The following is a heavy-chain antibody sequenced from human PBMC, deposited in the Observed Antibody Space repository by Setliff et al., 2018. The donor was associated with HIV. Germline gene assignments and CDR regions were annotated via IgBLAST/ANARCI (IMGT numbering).Heavy chain of an antibody. CDR3: ARHKTNYDFYAFDV. J-gene: IGHJ3*01. D-gene: IGHD3-3*01. CDR1: GGSFSSSTYS. V-gene: IGHV4-39*01. CDR2: IHSSGTT. Sequence: PSETLSLTCTVSGGSFSSSTYSWGWIRQPPGMGLEWIGSIHSSGTTDYNPSLKGRVAMSVDTSRSQFSLKLRSVTAADTAVYYCARHKTNYDFYAFDVWGQGTMVSV.